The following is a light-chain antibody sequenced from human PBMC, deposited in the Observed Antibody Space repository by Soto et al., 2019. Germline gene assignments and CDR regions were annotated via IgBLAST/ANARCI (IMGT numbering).Light chain of an antibody. J-gene: IGKJ2*01. V-gene: IGKV1-5*03. Sequence: DIQMTQSPSTLSASVGDRVTITCRASQSISSWLAWYQQKPVKAPKLLIYKASSLESGVPSRFSGSGSGTEFTLTISSLQPDDFATYYCQQAYTFGQGTKLDIK. CDR3: QQAYT. CDR2: KAS. CDR1: QSISSW.